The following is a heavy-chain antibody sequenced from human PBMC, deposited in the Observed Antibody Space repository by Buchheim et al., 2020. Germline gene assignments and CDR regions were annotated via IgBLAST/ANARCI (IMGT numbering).Heavy chain of an antibody. CDR2: INPSGGGT. J-gene: IGHJ6*02. V-gene: IGHV1-46*01. CDR3: AREPVAGLKFNYFYYYGMDV. CDR1: GYTFTSHY. D-gene: IGHD6-19*01. Sequence: QVQLVQSGAEVKKPGASVKVSCKASGYTFTSHYMHWVRQAPGQGLEWMGVINPSGGGTNYAQKFQGRVTLTRDTSISTAYLELSRLRSDDTAVYYCAREPVAGLKFNYFYYYGMDVWGQGTT.